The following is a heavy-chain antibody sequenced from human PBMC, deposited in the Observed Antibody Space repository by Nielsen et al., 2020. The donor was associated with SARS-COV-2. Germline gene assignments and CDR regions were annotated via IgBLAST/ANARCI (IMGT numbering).Heavy chain of an antibody. V-gene: IGHV4-39*07. CDR3: ARIEGITMIVVVIKA. CDR1: GGSISSSSYY. Sequence: SETLSLTCTVSGGSISSSSYYLGWIRQPPGKGLEWIGSIYYSGSTYYNPSLKSRVTISVDTSKNQFSLKLSSVTAADTAVYYCARIEGITMIVVVIKAWGQGTLVTVSS. CDR2: IYYSGST. J-gene: IGHJ4*02. D-gene: IGHD3-22*01.